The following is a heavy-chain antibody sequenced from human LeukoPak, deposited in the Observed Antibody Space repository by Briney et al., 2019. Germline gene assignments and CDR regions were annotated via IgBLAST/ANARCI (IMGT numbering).Heavy chain of an antibody. CDR1: GFTFDDYA. J-gene: IGHJ4*02. CDR2: ISWDGGST. Sequence: GGSLRLSCAAPGFTFDDYAMHWVRQAPGKGLEWVSLISWDGGSTYYADSVKGRFTISRDNSKNSLYLQMNSLRAEDTALYYCAKGSHDYGQSLVYWGQGTLVTVSS. V-gene: IGHV3-43D*03. D-gene: IGHD4-17*01. CDR3: AKGSHDYGQSLVY.